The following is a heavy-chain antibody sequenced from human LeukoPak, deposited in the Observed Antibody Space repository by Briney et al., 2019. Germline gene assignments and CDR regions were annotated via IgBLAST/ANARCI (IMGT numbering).Heavy chain of an antibody. CDR1: GFTFSSYG. V-gene: IGHV3-21*01. CDR3: ARDQRNAFDY. Sequence: PGGSPRLSCAASGFTFSSYGMNWVRQAPGKGLEWVSSISSSSSYIYYADSVKGRFTISRDNAKNSLYLQMNSLRAEDTAVYYCARDQRNAFDYWGHGSPVTVSS. CDR2: ISSSSSYI. J-gene: IGHJ4*01.